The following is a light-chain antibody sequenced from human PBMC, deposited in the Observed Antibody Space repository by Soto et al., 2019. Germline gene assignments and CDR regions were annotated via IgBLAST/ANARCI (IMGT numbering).Light chain of an antibody. CDR3: ATWDDSLNVLYV. CDR1: NSNIGSNT. J-gene: IGLJ1*01. Sequence: QSVLTQPPSASGTPGQRVTISCSGSNSNIGSNTVNWYQQSPGAAPKLLIYTNNLRPSGVPDRFSGSKSGTSASLSISGLQSEDEADYYCATWDDSLNVLYVFGTGTKLTVL. V-gene: IGLV1-44*01. CDR2: TNN.